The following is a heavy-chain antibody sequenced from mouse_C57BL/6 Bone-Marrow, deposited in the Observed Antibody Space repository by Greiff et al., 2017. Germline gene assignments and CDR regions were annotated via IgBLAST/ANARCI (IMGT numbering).Heavy chain of an antibody. Sequence: EVQLQQSGPELVKPGASVKISCKASGYTFTDYYMNWVKQSHGKSLEWIGDINPNNGGTSYNQQFKGKATLTVDKSASTAYMELRSLTSEDSAVYYCAREGDYYGSSPYYFDYWGQGTTLTVSS. D-gene: IGHD1-1*01. CDR2: INPNNGGT. V-gene: IGHV1-26*01. J-gene: IGHJ2*01. CDR1: GYTFTDYY. CDR3: AREGDYYGSSPYYFDY.